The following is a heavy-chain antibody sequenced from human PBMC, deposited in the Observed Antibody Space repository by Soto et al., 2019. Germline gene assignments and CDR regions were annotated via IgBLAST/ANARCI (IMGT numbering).Heavy chain of an antibody. D-gene: IGHD6-13*01. CDR2: SYYSGMT. Sequence: AETLALIFPVSGGSISSYYWRWIRQPPGKVLEWIVYSYYSGMTNYNPSLKSRVTISVDTSKNHFSLKLSSVTAADTAVYYCARASEQQLVHAGGMLNPGAQGRRVTVSS. CDR1: GGSISSYY. V-gene: IGHV4-59*01. J-gene: IGHJ5*02. CDR3: ARASEQQLVHAGGMLNP.